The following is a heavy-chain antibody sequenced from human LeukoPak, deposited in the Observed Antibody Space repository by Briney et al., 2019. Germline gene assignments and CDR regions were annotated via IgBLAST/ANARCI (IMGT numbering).Heavy chain of an antibody. CDR2: TYYRSKWYN. CDR3: ARDGGYCSSTSCYTTFAYYYYGMDV. J-gene: IGHJ6*02. CDR1: GDSVSSNSAA. V-gene: IGHV6-1*01. D-gene: IGHD2-2*02. Sequence: SQTLSLTFAISGDSVSSNSAAWNWLRQSPSRGLEWLGRTYYRSKWYNDYAVSVKSRITINPDTSKNQFSLQLNSVTPEDTAVYYCARDGGYCSSTSCYTTFAYYYYGMDVWGQGTTVTVSS.